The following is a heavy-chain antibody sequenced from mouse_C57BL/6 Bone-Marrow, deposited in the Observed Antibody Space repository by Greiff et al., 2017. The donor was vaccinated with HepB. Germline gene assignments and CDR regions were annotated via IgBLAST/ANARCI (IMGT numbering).Heavy chain of an antibody. D-gene: IGHD1-1*01. CDR1: GFTFSSYS. CDR2: ISSGGDDN. CDR3: AIYYSGSSSWYFDV. V-gene: IGHV5S21*01. Sequence: EVHLVESGDGLVKPGGSLKLSCAASGFTFSSYSMSWVRQTPEKRLEWVAYISSGGDDNYYSDTVKGRFTISRDNARNTLYLQMSSLKSEDTAMYYCAIYYSGSSSWYFDVWGTGTTVTVSS. J-gene: IGHJ1*03.